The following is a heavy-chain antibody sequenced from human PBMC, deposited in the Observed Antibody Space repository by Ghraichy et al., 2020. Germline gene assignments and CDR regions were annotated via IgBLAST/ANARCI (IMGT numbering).Heavy chain of an antibody. Sequence: GGSLRLSCAASGFTFSSYGMHWVRQAPGKGLEWVAVISYDGSNKYYADSVKGRFTISRDNSKNTLYLQMNSLRAEDTAVYYCAKDGFVWLVSFCDYWGQGTLVTVSS. CDR3: AKDGFVWLVSFCDY. J-gene: IGHJ4*02. CDR1: GFTFSSYG. D-gene: IGHD6-19*01. V-gene: IGHV3-30*18. CDR2: ISYDGSNK.